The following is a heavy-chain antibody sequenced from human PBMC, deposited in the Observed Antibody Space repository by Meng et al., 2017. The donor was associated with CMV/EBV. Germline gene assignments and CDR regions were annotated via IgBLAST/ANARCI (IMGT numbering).Heavy chain of an antibody. V-gene: IGHV4-34*01. CDR3: ARQKIYCSSTSCYKGGLDY. D-gene: IGHD2-2*02. Sequence: GSLRLSCAVYGVSFSGYYWSWIRQPPGKGLEWIGEINHSGSTNYNPSLKSRVTISVDTSKNQFSLKLRSVTAADTAVYYCARQKIYCSSTSCYKGGLDYWGQGTLVTVSS. CDR1: GVSFSGYY. CDR2: INHSGST. J-gene: IGHJ4*02.